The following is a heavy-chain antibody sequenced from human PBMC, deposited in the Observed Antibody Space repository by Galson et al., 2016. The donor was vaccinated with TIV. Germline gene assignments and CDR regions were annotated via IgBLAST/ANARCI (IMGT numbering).Heavy chain of an antibody. CDR1: GGIFTTYA. CDR3: ARNGGDTVYVYTYYHLEV. D-gene: IGHD5/OR15-5a*01. CDR2: IIPILGTA. Sequence: SVKVSCKASGGIFTTYAISWVRLAPGQGLEWMGGIIPILGTANYAQKFQGRVTFTADESTSTAYMELTNLQSEDTATYYCARNGGDTVYVYTYYHLEVWGKGTTITVSS. J-gene: IGHJ6*03. V-gene: IGHV1-69*13.